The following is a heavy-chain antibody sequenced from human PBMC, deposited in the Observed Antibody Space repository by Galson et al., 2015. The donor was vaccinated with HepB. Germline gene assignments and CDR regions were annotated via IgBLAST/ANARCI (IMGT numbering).Heavy chain of an antibody. J-gene: IGHJ4*02. V-gene: IGHV4-61*02. CDR1: GGSVSSGSYY. Sequence: TLSLTCTVSGGSVSSGSYYWSWIRQPAGKGLEWIGRIYTSGSTNYNPSLKSRVTMSVDTSKNQFSLKLSSVTAADTAVYYCARLICSSTSCLYDYWGQGTLVTVSS. CDR2: IYTSGST. CDR3: ARLICSSTSCLYDY. D-gene: IGHD2-2*01.